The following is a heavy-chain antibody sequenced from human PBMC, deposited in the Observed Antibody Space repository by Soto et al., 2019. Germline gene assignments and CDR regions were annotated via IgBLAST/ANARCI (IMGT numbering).Heavy chain of an antibody. D-gene: IGHD4-17*01. CDR1: GYTFTTTY. Sequence: GASVKVSCKASGYTFTTTYITWVRQAPGQGLEWMGWISAYNGKTKYARNLEGRVTMTTDTSTSTAYMELRSLRSDDTAVYYCARGIKYGDYSSWFDPWGQGTLVTVSS. CDR2: ISAYNGKT. V-gene: IGHV1-18*01. J-gene: IGHJ5*02. CDR3: ARGIKYGDYSSWFDP.